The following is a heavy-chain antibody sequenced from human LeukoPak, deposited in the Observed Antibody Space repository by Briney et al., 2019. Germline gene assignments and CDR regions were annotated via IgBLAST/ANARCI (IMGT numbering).Heavy chain of an antibody. Sequence: GGSLRLSCTASGFTFGDYAMSWFRQAPGKGLEWVGFIRSKAYGGTTEYAASVKGRFTISRDDSKSIAYLQMNSLKTEDTAVYYCTRSKLWFGELFDYWGQGTLVTVSS. V-gene: IGHV3-49*03. CDR1: GFTFGDYA. CDR3: TRSKLWFGELFDY. D-gene: IGHD3-10*01. J-gene: IGHJ4*02. CDR2: IRSKAYGGTT.